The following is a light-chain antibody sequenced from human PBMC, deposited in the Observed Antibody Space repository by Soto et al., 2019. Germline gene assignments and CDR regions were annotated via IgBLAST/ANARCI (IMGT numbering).Light chain of an antibody. CDR2: AAS. V-gene: IGKV1-39*02. Sequence: DIQMTQSPSSLSASVGDRVTITCRASQSIVTYLNWYLQKPGKAPKLLIYAASNLQSGVPSRFSGSGSGTDFTLTISRLEPEDFAVYYCQLYDSPSYTFGQGTKLEIK. CDR3: QLYDSPSYT. CDR1: QSIVTY. J-gene: IGKJ2*01.